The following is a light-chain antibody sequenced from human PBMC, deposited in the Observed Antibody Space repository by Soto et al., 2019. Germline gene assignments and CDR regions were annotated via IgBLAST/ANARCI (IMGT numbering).Light chain of an antibody. V-gene: IGKV3-20*01. Sequence: ERVMTHSPGTLSVSPGERATLSCRASQSVSNNYLAWYQQKPGQAPRLLIYGASNRATGIPDRFSGSGSGTDFTLTISRLEPEDFAVYYRQQYGSSPLTFGQGTRLEIK. CDR3: QQYGSSPLT. CDR1: QSVSNNY. J-gene: IGKJ5*01. CDR2: GAS.